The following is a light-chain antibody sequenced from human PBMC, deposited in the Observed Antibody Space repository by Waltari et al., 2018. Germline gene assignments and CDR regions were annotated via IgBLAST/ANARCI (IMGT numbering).Light chain of an antibody. V-gene: IGLV3-25*03. CDR3: QTTDSSGIYS. CDR1: ALPKQY. CDR2: KDT. J-gene: IGLJ2*01. Sequence: SYALTQPPSVSVSPGQTATITCSGDALPKQYVYWYQQRPGRAPVLVIYKDTERPSGIPERFSGSSSGTTVSLTLSGVQAEDEADCYCQTTDSSGIYSFGGGTKLTVL.